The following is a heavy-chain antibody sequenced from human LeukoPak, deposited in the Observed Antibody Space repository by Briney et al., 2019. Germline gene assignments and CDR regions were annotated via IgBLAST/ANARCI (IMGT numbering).Heavy chain of an antibody. CDR2: IRFDGSKT. D-gene: IGHD2-2*01. Sequence: GGSLRLSCAASGFTFSHHAMHWVRQAPGKGLQWVAFIRFDGSKTYYADSVKGRFTISRDNINNTLYLQMNSLSPDDTAVYYCAKDVTKGYCGSTNCYESGLFDYWGQGTLVPVSS. V-gene: IGHV3-30*02. CDR3: AKDVTKGYCGSTNCYESGLFDY. J-gene: IGHJ4*02. CDR1: GFTFSHHA.